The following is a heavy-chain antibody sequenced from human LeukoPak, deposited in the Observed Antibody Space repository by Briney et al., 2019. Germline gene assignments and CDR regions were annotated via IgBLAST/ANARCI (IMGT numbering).Heavy chain of an antibody. J-gene: IGHJ4*02. V-gene: IGHV3-7*03. CDR3: ARLSLQEVFDY. CDR2: IKQDGSEE. Sequence: GGSLRLSCAASGFTFSSYWMSWVRQAPGKGLEWVANIKQDGSEEYYVDSVKGRFTISRDNAKNSLYLQMNSLRAEDTAVYYCARLSLQEVFDYWGQGTLVTVSS. CDR1: GFTFSSYW. D-gene: IGHD3-16*02.